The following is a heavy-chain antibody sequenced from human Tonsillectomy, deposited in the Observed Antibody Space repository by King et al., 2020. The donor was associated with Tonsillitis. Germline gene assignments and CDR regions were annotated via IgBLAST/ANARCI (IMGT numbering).Heavy chain of an antibody. CDR2: INHSGST. CDR1: AGSFSGYY. D-gene: IGHD4-23*01. V-gene: IGHV4-34*01. J-gene: IGHJ1*01. CDR3: ASGSYGGTPRAEYLQH. Sequence: VQLQQWGAGLLKPSETLSLTCGVYAGSFSGYYWSWIRQPPRKGLEWIGEINHSGSTNYNPSLKSRVTISVDTSKNQFSLKVSSVTAADPAVYFCASGSYGGTPRAEYLQHWGQGTQVTVSS.